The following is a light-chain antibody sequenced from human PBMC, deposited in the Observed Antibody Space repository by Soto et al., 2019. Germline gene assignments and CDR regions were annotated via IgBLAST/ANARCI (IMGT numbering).Light chain of an antibody. CDR1: QSITNY. V-gene: IGKV1-39*01. J-gene: IGKJ1*01. CDR2: GAS. CDR3: QQAFLSPPT. Sequence: DIQMTQSPSSLSASVGDRVTITCRASQSITNYLNWSQQKPGKAPKLLFSGASNLQSGVPSGFSSSGFGTDFTLTISSLQPEDFATYFCQQAFLSPPTFGQGTKVEFK.